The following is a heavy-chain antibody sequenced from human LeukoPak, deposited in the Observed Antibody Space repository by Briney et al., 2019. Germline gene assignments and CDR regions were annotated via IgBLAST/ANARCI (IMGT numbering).Heavy chain of an antibody. J-gene: IGHJ4*02. CDR3: ARQVVASIHPYYFDY. Sequence: PSETLSLTCTVSGGSISSGSYYWSWIRQPAGKGLEWIGRIYTSGSTDYNPSLKSRVTISVDTSKNQFSLKLSSVTAADTAVYYCARQVVASIHPYYFDYWGQGTLVTVSS. D-gene: IGHD2-21*02. CDR2: IYTSGST. V-gene: IGHV4-61*02. CDR1: GGSISSGSYY.